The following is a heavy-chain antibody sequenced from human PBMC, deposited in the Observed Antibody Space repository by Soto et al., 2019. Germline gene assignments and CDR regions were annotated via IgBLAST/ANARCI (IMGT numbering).Heavy chain of an antibody. CDR3: AKDVEGRQGNREGRWFDP. CDR2: ISGIGGRT. CDR1: GFTFSSYA. Sequence: VVSPILSCAASGFTFSSYAMSWVRQAPGKGLEWVSAISGIGGRTYYADSVKGRFTISRNNSKNTLYLQMNSLRAEDTAVYYCAKDVEGRQGNREGRWFDPWGQGTLVTVSS. V-gene: IGHV3-23*01. D-gene: IGHD1-1*01. J-gene: IGHJ5*02.